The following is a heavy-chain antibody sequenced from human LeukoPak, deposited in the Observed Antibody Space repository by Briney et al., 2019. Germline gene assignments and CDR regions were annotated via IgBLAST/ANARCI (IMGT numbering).Heavy chain of an antibody. V-gene: IGHV1-18*01. Sequence: ASVKVSCKASGYXFTSYGISWVRQAPGQGLEWMGWISAYNGNTNYAQKLQGRVTMTTDTSTSTAYMELRSLRSDDTAVYYCARDSYCSSTSCYYYYYYYGMDVWGQGTTVTVSS. CDR3: ARDSYCSSTSCYYYYYYYGMDV. J-gene: IGHJ6*02. D-gene: IGHD2-2*01. CDR1: GYXFTSYG. CDR2: ISAYNGNT.